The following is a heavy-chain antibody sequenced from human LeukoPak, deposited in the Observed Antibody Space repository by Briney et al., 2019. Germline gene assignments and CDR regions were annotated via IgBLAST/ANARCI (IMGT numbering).Heavy chain of an antibody. CDR3: TSHGSQFDY. D-gene: IGHD1-26*01. CDR1: GFTFSNYA. CDR2: IRSKANSYAT. Sequence: GGSLRLSCAASGFTFSNYAMSWVRQASGKGLEWVGRIRSKANSYATAYAASVKGRFTISRDDTKNTAYLQMNSLKTEDTAVYYCTSHGSQFDYWGQGTLVTVSS. V-gene: IGHV3-73*01. J-gene: IGHJ4*02.